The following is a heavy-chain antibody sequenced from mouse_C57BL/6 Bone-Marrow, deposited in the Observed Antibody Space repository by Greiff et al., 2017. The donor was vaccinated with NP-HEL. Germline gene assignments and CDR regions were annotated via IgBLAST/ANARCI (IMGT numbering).Heavy chain of an antibody. CDR2: IYPGDGDT. D-gene: IGHD2-3*01. CDR1: GYAFSSSW. Sequence: QVQLQQSGPELVKPGASVKISCKASGYAFSSSWMNWVKQRPGKGLEWIGRIYPGDGDTNYNGKFKGKATLTADKSSSTAYMQLSSLTSEDSAVYFCARVDGYYVPFFDYWGQGTTLTVSS. V-gene: IGHV1-82*01. J-gene: IGHJ2*01. CDR3: ARVDGYYVPFFDY.